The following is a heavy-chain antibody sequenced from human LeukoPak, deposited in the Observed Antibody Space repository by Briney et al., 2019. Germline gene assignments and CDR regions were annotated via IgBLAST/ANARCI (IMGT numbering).Heavy chain of an antibody. CDR3: ARVAYRTGFWSGSYFDY. J-gene: IGHJ4*02. CDR2: ISSSSSYI. Sequence: GGSLRLSCAASGFTFSSYSMNWDRQAPGKGLEWVSSISSSSSYIYYADSVKGRFTISRDNAKNSLYLQMNSLRAEDTAVYYCARVAYRTGFWSGSYFDYWGQGTLVTVSS. D-gene: IGHD3-3*01. CDR1: GFTFSSYS. V-gene: IGHV3-21*01.